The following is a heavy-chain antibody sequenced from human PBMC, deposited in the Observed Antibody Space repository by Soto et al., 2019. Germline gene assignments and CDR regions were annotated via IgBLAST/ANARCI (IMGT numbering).Heavy chain of an antibody. CDR3: ATPHYGGTPYYFDY. J-gene: IGHJ4*02. Sequence: QVQLVQSGAEVKKPGSSVKVSCKASGGTFSSYTISWVRQAPGQGLEWMGRIIPILGISNYAQKFQGRVTITADKSTSTAYMELSSLRSEDTAVYYCATPHYGGTPYYFDYWGQGTLVTVSS. CDR2: IIPILGIS. CDR1: GGTFSSYT. V-gene: IGHV1-69*02. D-gene: IGHD4-17*01.